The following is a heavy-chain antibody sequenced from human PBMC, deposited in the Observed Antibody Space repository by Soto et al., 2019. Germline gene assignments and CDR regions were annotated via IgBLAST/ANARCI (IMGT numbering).Heavy chain of an antibody. J-gene: IGHJ4*02. CDR2: IYYSGST. D-gene: IGHD6-19*01. CDR3: TRGSGWYLH. V-gene: IGHV4-59*01. Sequence: PSETLSLTCTVSGGSINNYYWSWIRQPPRKGLEWIGYIYYSGSTNYNPSLKSRVTMSVDTSKNQFSLKLSSVTAADTAVYFCTRGSGWYLHWGQGTLVTVSS. CDR1: GGSINNYY.